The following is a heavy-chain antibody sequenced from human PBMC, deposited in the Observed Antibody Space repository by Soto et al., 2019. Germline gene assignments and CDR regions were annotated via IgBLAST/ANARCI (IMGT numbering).Heavy chain of an antibody. J-gene: IGHJ4*02. CDR2: ISAHNGNT. Sequence: QVHLVQSGAEVKKPGASVKVSCKASGYTFTSYGITWVRQAPGQGLEWMGWISAHNGNTDYAQKLQGRVIVTRDTATSTAYMELRCLRSDDTAVYYCARGRYGDYWGQGAVVTVSS. D-gene: IGHD1-1*01. CDR3: ARGRYGDY. V-gene: IGHV1-18*01. CDR1: GYTFTSYG.